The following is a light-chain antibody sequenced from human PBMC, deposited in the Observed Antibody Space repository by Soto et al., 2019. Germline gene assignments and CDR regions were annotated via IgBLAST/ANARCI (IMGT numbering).Light chain of an antibody. V-gene: IGKV1-17*01. Sequence: DIQMTQSPSSLSASVGDRVTITCRASQGIRNDLGWYQQKPGKAPKRLIYDASSVQSGVPSRFSGRRSGTELTLTVSSLPPEDFETDHCLRHKSYPFAFGPVTNVDI. J-gene: IGKJ3*01. CDR2: DAS. CDR1: QGIRND. CDR3: LRHKSYPFA.